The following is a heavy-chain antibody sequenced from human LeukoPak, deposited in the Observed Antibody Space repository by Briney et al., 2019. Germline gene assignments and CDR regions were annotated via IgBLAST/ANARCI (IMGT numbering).Heavy chain of an antibody. D-gene: IGHD6-13*01. CDR1: GGTFSSYA. Sequence: SVKVSCKASGGTFSSYAISWVRQAPGQGLEWMGRIIPILGIANYAQKFQGRVTITADKSTSTAYMELSSLRSEDTAVYYCARASSSWYSPRTYFDYWGQGTLVTVSS. V-gene: IGHV1-69*04. J-gene: IGHJ4*02. CDR3: ARASSSWYSPRTYFDY. CDR2: IIPILGIA.